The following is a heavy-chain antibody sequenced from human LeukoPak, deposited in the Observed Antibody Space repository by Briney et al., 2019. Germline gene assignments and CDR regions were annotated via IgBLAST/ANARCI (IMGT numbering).Heavy chain of an antibody. D-gene: IGHD3-3*01. CDR2: ISSSGSTI. V-gene: IGHV3-48*03. Sequence: PGGSLRLSCAVSGFTFSSYEMNWVRQAPGKGLEWVSYISSSGSTIYYADSVKGRFTISRDNAKNSLYLQMNSLRAEDTAVYYCASAGHGFWSGYFDYWGQGTLVTVSS. J-gene: IGHJ4*02. CDR3: ASAGHGFWSGYFDY. CDR1: GFTFSSYE.